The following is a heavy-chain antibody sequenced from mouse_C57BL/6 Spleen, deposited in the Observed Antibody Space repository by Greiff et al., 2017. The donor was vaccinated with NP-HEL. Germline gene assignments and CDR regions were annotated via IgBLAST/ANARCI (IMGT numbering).Heavy chain of an antibody. J-gene: IGHJ2*01. D-gene: IGHD2-1*01. V-gene: IGHV1-15*01. CDR1: GYTFTDYE. CDR2: IDPETGGT. Sequence: QVQLQQSGAELVRPGASVTLSCKASGYTFTDYEMHWVKQTPVHGLEWIGAIDPETGGTAYNQKFQGKATITADTSSNTAYLQLSSLTSEDTAVYYCAALYGNYEGVDYWGQGTTLTVSS. CDR3: AALYGNYEGVDY.